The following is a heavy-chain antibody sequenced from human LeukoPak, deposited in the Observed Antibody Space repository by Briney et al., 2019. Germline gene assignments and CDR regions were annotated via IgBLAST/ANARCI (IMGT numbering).Heavy chain of an antibody. Sequence: SETLSLTCTVSGGSISSGGYYWSWIRQPPGKGLEWIGYIYHSGSTYYNPSLKSRVTISVDRSKNQFSLKLSSVTAADTAVYYCARTIAAAGTSWFDPWGQGTLVTVSS. J-gene: IGHJ5*02. D-gene: IGHD6-13*01. CDR3: ARTIAAAGTSWFDP. CDR2: IYHSGST. CDR1: GGSISSGGYY. V-gene: IGHV4-30-2*01.